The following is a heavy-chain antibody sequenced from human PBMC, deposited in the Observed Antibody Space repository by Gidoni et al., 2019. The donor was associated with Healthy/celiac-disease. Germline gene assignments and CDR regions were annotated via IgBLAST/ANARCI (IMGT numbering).Heavy chain of an antibody. CDR3: ARVACSGGSCYSYYYYGMDV. J-gene: IGHJ6*02. Sequence: QVQLVESGGGVVQPGRSLRLSCAASGFTFSSYGMHWVRQAPGKGLEWVAVIWYDGSNKYYADSVKGRFTISRDNSKNTLYLQMNSLRAEDTAVYYCARVACSGGSCYSYYYYGMDVWGQGTTVTVSS. D-gene: IGHD2-15*01. CDR2: IWYDGSNK. CDR1: GFTFSSYG. V-gene: IGHV3-33*01.